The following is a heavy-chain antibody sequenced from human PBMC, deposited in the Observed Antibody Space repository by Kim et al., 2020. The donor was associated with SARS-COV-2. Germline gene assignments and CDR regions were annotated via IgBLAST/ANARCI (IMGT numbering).Heavy chain of an antibody. CDR3: ARVGTYYDILTGYHYYFDY. D-gene: IGHD3-9*01. Sequence: GRVTITADESTSTAYMELSSLRSEDTAVYYCARVGTYYDILTGYHYYFDYWGQGTLVTVSS. V-gene: IGHV1-69*01. J-gene: IGHJ4*02.